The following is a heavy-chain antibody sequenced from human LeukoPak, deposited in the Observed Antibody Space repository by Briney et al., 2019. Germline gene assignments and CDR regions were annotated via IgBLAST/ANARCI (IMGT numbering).Heavy chain of an antibody. CDR3: TTDVVGRDGYAYYYYYMDV. J-gene: IGHJ6*03. CDR2: IKNKPDGETT. Sequence: GGSLRLSCLASGFTFRNAWMSWVRVAPGKGLEWVGRIKNKPDGETTDYAAPVKGRFTISRDDSKNTLYLQMESLKTEDTALYYCTTDVVGRDGYAYYYYYMDVWGKGTTVTVSS. D-gene: IGHD5-24*01. V-gene: IGHV3-15*01. CDR1: GFTFRNAW.